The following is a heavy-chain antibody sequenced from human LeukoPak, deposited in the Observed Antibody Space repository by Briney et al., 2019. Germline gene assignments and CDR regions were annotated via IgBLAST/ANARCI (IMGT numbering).Heavy chain of an antibody. CDR3: ARDEAAFYSGSYYRTEAYYMDV. J-gene: IGHJ6*03. Sequence: ASVKVSCKASGYTFTSYGISWVRQAPGQGLEWMGWISAYNGNTNYAQKLQGRATMTTDTSTSTAYMELRSLRSDDTAVYYCARDEAAFYSGSYYRTEAYYMDVWGKGTTVTISS. CDR2: ISAYNGNT. V-gene: IGHV1-18*01. CDR1: GYTFTSYG. D-gene: IGHD1-26*01.